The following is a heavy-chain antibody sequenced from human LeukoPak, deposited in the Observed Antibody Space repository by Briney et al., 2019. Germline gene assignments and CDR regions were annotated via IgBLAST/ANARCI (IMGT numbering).Heavy chain of an antibody. CDR2: ISGSGDNT. V-gene: IGHV3-23*01. Sequence: GGSLRLSCAASGFTFSSYAMSWVRQAPGKGLEWVSAISGSGDNTYYADSVKGRFTISRDNSKSTLYLQMNSLTADDTAVYYCAKTVTLDTFDYWGQGTLVTVSS. J-gene: IGHJ4*02. CDR1: GFTFSSYA. CDR3: AKTVTLDTFDY. D-gene: IGHD4-17*01.